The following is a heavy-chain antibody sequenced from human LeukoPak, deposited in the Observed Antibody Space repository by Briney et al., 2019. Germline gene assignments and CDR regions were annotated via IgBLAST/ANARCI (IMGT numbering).Heavy chain of an antibody. V-gene: IGHV3-21*01. Sequence: GRSLRLSCAASGVSFISYGMSWVRQAPGEGLEWVACISSGSGYIFYGDSAKGRFTISRDNAKDSLFLQMNSLRVDDTAVYYCARDEGHTVTNEYFQHWGQGTLVTVSS. D-gene: IGHD2-2*01. J-gene: IGHJ1*01. CDR3: ARDEGHTVTNEYFQH. CDR1: GVSFISYG. CDR2: ISSGSGYI.